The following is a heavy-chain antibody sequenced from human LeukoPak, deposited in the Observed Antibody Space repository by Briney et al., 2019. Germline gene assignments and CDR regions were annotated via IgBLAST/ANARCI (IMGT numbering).Heavy chain of an antibody. Sequence: GGSLRLSCAASGFTFDDYAMHWVRQAPGKGLEWVSGISWNSGSIGYADSAKGRFTISRDNAKNSLYLQMNSLRAEDTALYYCAKDIDGYFDYWGQGTLVTVSS. CDR1: GFTFDDYA. CDR3: AKDIDGYFDY. V-gene: IGHV3-9*01. CDR2: ISWNSGSI. D-gene: IGHD5-24*01. J-gene: IGHJ4*02.